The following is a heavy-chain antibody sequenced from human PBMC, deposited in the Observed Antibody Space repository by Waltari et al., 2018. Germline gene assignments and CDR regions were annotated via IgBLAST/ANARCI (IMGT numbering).Heavy chain of an antibody. CDR1: GFTVRTNF. J-gene: IGHJ4*02. CDR3: AKQSPSYTRGWYPLES. Sequence: EVQLVESGGNLIQPGGSLRLSCAASGFTVRTNFISWVRQAPGKGLDGVSIIYSGGNTYYAGSVKGRFTISRDNYKNMVYLEMNSLRAEDTAVYYCAKQSPSYTRGWYPLESWGPGTLVTVSP. CDR2: IYSGGNT. V-gene: IGHV3-53*01. D-gene: IGHD6-19*01.